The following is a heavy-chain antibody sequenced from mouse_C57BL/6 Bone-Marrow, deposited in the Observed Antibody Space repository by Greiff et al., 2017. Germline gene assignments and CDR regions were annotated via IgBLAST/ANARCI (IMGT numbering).Heavy chain of an antibody. D-gene: IGHD2-5*01. V-gene: IGHV5-6*02. CDR2: ISSGGSYT. CDR1: GFTFSSYG. Sequence: EVKLVESGGDLVKPGGSLKLSCAASGFTFSSYGMSWVRQTPDKRLEWVATISSGGSYTYYPDSVKGRFTISRDNAKNTLYLQMSSLKSEDTAMYYCARHNYSNPWFAYWGQGTLVTVSA. CDR3: ARHNYSNPWFAY. J-gene: IGHJ3*01.